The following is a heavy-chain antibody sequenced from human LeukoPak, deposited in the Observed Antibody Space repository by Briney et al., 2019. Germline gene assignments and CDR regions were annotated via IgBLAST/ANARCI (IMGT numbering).Heavy chain of an antibody. CDR1: GFTFSSYA. Sequence: GGSLRLSCAASGFTFSSYAMSWVRQAPGKGLEWVSALTNSGGSGGVTYYADSVKGRFIISRDNSKSTLYLQLSSLRAEDTAVYYCAKAMSTDHYDSRGFYRVDFDSWGQGTLVTVSS. CDR2: LTNSGGSGGVT. V-gene: IGHV3-23*01. D-gene: IGHD3-22*01. J-gene: IGHJ4*02. CDR3: AKAMSTDHYDSRGFYRVDFDS.